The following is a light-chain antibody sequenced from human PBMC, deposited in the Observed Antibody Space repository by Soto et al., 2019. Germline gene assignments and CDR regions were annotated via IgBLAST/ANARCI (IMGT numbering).Light chain of an antibody. Sequence: QMTQSPSTLSASVGERVTITCRASQTIGAFLAWYQLKPGKAPNLLISKASNLQDGVPSRFSGSGSGTEVTLTITSLQPDDFATYYCQHYNSWAFGQGTKVEIK. J-gene: IGKJ1*01. CDR3: QHYNSWA. CDR2: KAS. V-gene: IGKV1-5*03. CDR1: QTIGAF.